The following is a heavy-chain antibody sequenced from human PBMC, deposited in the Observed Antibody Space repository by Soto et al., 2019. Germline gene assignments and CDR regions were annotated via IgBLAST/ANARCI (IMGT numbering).Heavy chain of an antibody. J-gene: IGHJ6*02. D-gene: IGHD2-2*01. Sequence: GGSLRLSCAASGFTFSSYDMHWVRQATGKGLEWVSAIGTAGDPYYPGSVKGRFTISRENAKNSLYLQMNSLRAGDTAVYYCARARLYCSSTSCPYYYYGMDVWGQGTTVT. CDR2: IGTAGDP. CDR1: GFTFSSYD. CDR3: ARARLYCSSTSCPYYYYGMDV. V-gene: IGHV3-13*05.